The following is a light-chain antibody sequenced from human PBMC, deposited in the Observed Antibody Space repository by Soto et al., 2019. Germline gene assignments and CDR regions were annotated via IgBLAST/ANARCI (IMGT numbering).Light chain of an antibody. CDR3: QQYNNWPYT. CDR2: GAS. V-gene: IGKV3-15*01. J-gene: IGKJ2*01. Sequence: EIVMTQSPATLSVSPGERATLSCRASQSVSSNLAWYQQKPGLAPRLLIYGASTRATGIPASFSGSGSGTEFSLIISSLQSEDFAVYYCQQYNNWPYTFGQGTKLEIK. CDR1: QSVSSN.